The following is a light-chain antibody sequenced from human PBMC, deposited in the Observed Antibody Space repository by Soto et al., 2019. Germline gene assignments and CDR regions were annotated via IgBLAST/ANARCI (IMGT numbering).Light chain of an antibody. V-gene: IGKV1-39*01. J-gene: IGKJ5*01. CDR1: QSISSY. CDR3: QQSYSTSIT. Sequence: SQMTQSPSSLSASVGDRVTITCRASQSISSYLNWYQQKPGKAPKLLIYAASSLQSGVPSRFSGSGSGTDFTLTISSLQPEDFATYYCQQSYSTSITFGQGTRLEIK. CDR2: AAS.